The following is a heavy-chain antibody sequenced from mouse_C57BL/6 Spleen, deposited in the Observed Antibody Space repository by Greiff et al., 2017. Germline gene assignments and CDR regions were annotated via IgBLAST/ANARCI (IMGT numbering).Heavy chain of an antibody. D-gene: IGHD2-1*01. J-gene: IGHJ1*03. V-gene: IGHV1-26*01. CDR2: INPNNGGT. CDR1: GYTFTDYY. CDR3: ARRNGNFYWYIDV. Sequence: VQLQHSGPELVKPAASVKISCKASGYTFTDYYMNWVTQSHGKSLEWIGDINPNNGGTSYNQKFKGKATLTVDKSYSTGYMELRSLTSEDAAVYYCARRNGNFYWYIDVWGTGTTVTVSS.